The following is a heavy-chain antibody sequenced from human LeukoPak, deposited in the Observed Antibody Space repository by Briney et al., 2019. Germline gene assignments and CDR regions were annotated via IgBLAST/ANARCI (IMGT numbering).Heavy chain of an antibody. V-gene: IGHV1-2*02. Sequence: ASVKVSCKASGYTFTGYCMHWVRQAPGQGLEWMGWINPNSGGTNYAQKFQGRVTMTRDTSISTAYMELSRLRSDDTAVYYCARDPWGSYRYTRDYWGQGTLVTVSS. D-gene: IGHD3-16*02. J-gene: IGHJ4*02. CDR3: ARDPWGSYRYTRDY. CDR1: GYTFTGYC. CDR2: INPNSGGT.